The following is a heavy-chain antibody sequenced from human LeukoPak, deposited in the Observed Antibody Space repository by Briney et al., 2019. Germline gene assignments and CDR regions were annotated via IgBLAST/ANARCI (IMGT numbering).Heavy chain of an antibody. D-gene: IGHD3-3*01. V-gene: IGHV3-30*02. J-gene: IGHJ5*02. Sequence: GGSLRLSCAASGFTFSSYGMHWVRQAPGKGLEWVAFIRDDGSNKYYADSVKGRFTISRDNSKNTLYLQMNSLRAEDTAVYYCAKDGPMAIFGVVMQYNWFDPWGQGTLVTVSS. CDR2: IRDDGSNK. CDR3: AKDGPMAIFGVVMQYNWFDP. CDR1: GFTFSSYG.